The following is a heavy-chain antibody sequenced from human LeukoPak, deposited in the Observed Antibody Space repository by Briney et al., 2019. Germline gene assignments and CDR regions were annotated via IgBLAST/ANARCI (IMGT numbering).Heavy chain of an antibody. D-gene: IGHD6-13*01. V-gene: IGHV4-59*01. J-gene: IGHJ3*01. Sequence: PETLSLTCTVSGGSISSNYWSWIRQPPGKGLEWIGYVSYRGSTNYNPSLKSRVTISVDTSKNQFSLKLSSVTAADTAVYYCARPYSSNWYDAFHFWGQGTMVTVSS. CDR1: GGSISSNY. CDR3: ARPYSSNWYDAFHF. CDR2: VSYRGST.